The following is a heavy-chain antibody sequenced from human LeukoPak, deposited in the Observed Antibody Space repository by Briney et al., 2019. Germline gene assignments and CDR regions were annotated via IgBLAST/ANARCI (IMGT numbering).Heavy chain of an antibody. D-gene: IGHD4-17*01. CDR1: GFTFSSYE. CDR3: ARVVAPDYGVRYYYYYMDV. J-gene: IGHJ6*03. Sequence: GGSLRLSCAASGFTFSSYEMNWVRQAPGKGLEWVSYISSSGSTIYYADSVKGRFTISRDNAKNSLYLQMNSLRAEDTAVYYCARVVAPDYGVRYYYYYMDVWGKGTTVTISS. CDR2: ISSSGSTI. V-gene: IGHV3-48*03.